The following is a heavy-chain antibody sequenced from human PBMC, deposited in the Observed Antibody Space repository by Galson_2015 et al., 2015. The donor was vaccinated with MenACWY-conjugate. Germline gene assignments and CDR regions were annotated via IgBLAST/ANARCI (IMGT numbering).Heavy chain of an antibody. CDR2: IYDGGRT. D-gene: IGHD2-2*01. J-gene: IGHJ6*02. Sequence: SLRLSCAASELTVSSNYITWVRQAPGKGLEWVSAIYDGGRTNYADSVKGRFTISRDNSKNKVYLQMDSLRAEDTAVYYCARYCSSNSCSHGGGGMDVWGQGTTVTVSS. V-gene: IGHV3-53*01. CDR3: ARYCSSNSCSHGGGGMDV. CDR1: ELTVSSNY.